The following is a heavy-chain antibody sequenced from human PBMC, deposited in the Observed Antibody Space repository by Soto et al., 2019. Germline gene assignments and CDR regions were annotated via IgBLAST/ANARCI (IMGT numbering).Heavy chain of an antibody. Sequence: EVQLLESGGGLVQPGGSLRLSCAASGFTFSSYAMSWVRQAPGQGLEWVSATSGSGGSTYYPDSVKGRFTISRDNSENTMYMQMNSLRAEDTAVYYGAKDRAPWSSSADSDYWGQGTLVTVSS. CDR2: TSGSGGST. V-gene: IGHV3-23*01. CDR1: GFTFSSYA. CDR3: AKDRAPWSSSADSDY. D-gene: IGHD6-6*01. J-gene: IGHJ4*02.